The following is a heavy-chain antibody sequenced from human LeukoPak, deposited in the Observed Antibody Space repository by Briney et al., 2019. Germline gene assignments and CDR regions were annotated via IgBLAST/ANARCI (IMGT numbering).Heavy chain of an antibody. CDR2: IKQDGSEK. J-gene: IGHJ3*02. CDR3: ARDPVPYYYDSDAFDI. Sequence: PEGSLRLSCAGSGFTFSDFWMTWVRQTPGKALEWVANIKQDGSEKYYVDSVKGRFTISRDNAKNSLYLQMNSLRAEDTALYHCARDPVPYYYDSDAFDIWGQGTMVTVSS. V-gene: IGHV3-7*03. CDR1: GFTFSDFW. D-gene: IGHD3-22*01.